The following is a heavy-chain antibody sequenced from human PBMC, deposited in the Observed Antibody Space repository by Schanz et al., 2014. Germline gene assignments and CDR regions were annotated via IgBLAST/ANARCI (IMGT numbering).Heavy chain of an antibody. J-gene: IGHJ4*02. CDR2: ICSSGNTI. CDR1: GFTFSSYA. V-gene: IGHV3-48*03. CDR3: ARANFRRKINFDY. Sequence: EVQLLDSGGGLVQPGGSLRLSCAASGFTFSSYAMSWVRQAPGKGLEWVSYICSSGNTIYYADSVKGRFTISRDNAKISLYLQMNSLRVEDTAVYYCARANFRRKINFDYWGRGTLVTVSS.